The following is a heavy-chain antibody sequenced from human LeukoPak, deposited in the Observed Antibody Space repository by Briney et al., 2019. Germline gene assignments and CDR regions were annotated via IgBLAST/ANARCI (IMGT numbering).Heavy chain of an antibody. J-gene: IGHJ6*03. Sequence: PGGSLRLSCAASGFTFSDHYIHWVRQAPGKGLEWVGRSRDKGNSYTTAYAASVRGRFTISRDDSKNSLYLQMNSLKIEDTAVYYCARDRGWELRYYYYYYMDVWGKGTTVTVSS. CDR1: GFTFSDHY. CDR3: ARDRGWELRYYYYYYMDV. D-gene: IGHD1-26*01. CDR2: SRDKGNSYTT. V-gene: IGHV3-72*01.